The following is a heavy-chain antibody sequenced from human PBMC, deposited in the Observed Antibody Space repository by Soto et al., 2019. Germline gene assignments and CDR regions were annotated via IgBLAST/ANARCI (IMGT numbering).Heavy chain of an antibody. V-gene: IGHV4-31*03. CDR1: GGSISSGGYY. CDR2: IYYSGST. Sequence: QVQLQESGPGLVKPSQTLSLTCTVSGGSISSGGYYWSWIRQHPGKGLEWIGYIYYSGSTYYNPSLKSRVTVSVDTSKNQFSLKLSSVTAADPAVYYCAKYYDSSGYKYRAGNYFDYWGQGTLVTVSS. CDR3: AKYYDSSGYKYRAGNYFDY. D-gene: IGHD3-22*01. J-gene: IGHJ4*02.